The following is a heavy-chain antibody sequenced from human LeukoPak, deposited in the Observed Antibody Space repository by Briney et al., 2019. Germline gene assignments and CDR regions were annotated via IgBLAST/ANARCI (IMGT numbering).Heavy chain of an antibody. D-gene: IGHD5-18*01. V-gene: IGHV3-23*01. CDR3: AIRSRIQGSLDY. CDR2: ISGSGGST. CDR1: GFTFSSNA. Sequence: GGSLRLSCAVSGFTFSSNAMSWVRQAPGKGLEWVSAISGSGGSTYYPDSVKGRFTISRDNSKNTLYLQMSSLRAEDTAVYYCAIRSRIQGSLDYWGQGTLVTVSS. J-gene: IGHJ4*02.